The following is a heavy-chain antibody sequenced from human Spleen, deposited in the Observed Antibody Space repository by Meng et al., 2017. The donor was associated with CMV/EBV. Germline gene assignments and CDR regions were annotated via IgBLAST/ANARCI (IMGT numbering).Heavy chain of an antibody. D-gene: IGHD2-2*01. V-gene: IGHV4-34*01. J-gene: IGHJ4*02. CDR2: INHSGTT. Sequence: GSLRLSCAVSGAAFSGSSWNWIRQTPGKGLGWIGEINHSGTTNYNSSLKSRVTMSVDTSKNQFSLKLSSMTAADTAVYYCAKRKLRIVIVPTANYYFDSWGQGTLVTVSS. CDR3: AKRKLRIVIVPTANYYFDS. CDR1: GAAFSGSS.